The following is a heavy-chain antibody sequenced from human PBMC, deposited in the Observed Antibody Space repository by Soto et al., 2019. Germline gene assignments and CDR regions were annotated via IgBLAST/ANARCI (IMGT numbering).Heavy chain of an antibody. J-gene: IGHJ5*02. CDR1: GGSFSGHY. D-gene: IGHD6-13*01. CDR2: INHSGNT. V-gene: IGHV4-34*01. Sequence: SETLSLTCAVYGGSFSGHYWSWIRQPPGKGLEWIGEINHSGNTNYNPSLKSRVTISVDMSKNQFSLELSPVTAADTAVYYCARGCGSGWSGGCWFDPWGQGTLVTVSS. CDR3: ARGCGSGWSGGCWFDP.